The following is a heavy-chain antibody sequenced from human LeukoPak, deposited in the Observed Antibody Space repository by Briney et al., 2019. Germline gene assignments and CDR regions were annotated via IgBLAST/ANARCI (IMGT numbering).Heavy chain of an antibody. CDR2: INPNSGGT. D-gene: IGHD2-2*01. J-gene: IGHJ3*02. CDR1: GYTFTGYY. Sequence: GASVKVSCKASGYTFTGYYMHWVRQAPGRGLEWMGWINPNSGGTNYAQKFQGRVTMTRDTSISTAYMELSRLRSDDTAVYYCARVIVVVPAAKGRNAFDIWGQGTMVTVSS. CDR3: ARVIVVVPAAKGRNAFDI. V-gene: IGHV1-2*02.